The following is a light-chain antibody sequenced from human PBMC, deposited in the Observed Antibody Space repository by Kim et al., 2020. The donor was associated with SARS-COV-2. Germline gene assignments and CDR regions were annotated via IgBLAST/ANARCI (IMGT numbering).Light chain of an antibody. V-gene: IGLV2-14*03. CDR3: SSFTTTTARV. CDR1: ASGVVADYY. J-gene: IGLJ3*02. Sequence: GQSITISCTGTASGVVADYYVAWYQQFPGNAPNLIIYDVTHRPSGVSDRFSGAKSGNTASLTISGLQADDEADYYCSSFTTTTARVFGGGTKVTVL. CDR2: DVT.